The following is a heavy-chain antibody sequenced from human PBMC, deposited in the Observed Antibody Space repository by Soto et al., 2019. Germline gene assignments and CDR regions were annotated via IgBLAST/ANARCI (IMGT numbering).Heavy chain of an antibody. V-gene: IGHV3-33*01. CDR2: IWYDGTNE. D-gene: IGHD2-2*01. Sequence: QVQLVESGGGVVQPGRSLRLSCAASGFTFANYGMHWVRQAPGKGLEWVAVIWYDGTNEYYADSVKGRFTISRDNSKGTLYLKMNSLRAEDTAVYYCARDLIGRYCSATSCYGLNSWGQGTLVTVSS. CDR3: ARDLIGRYCSATSCYGLNS. J-gene: IGHJ4*02. CDR1: GFTFANYG.